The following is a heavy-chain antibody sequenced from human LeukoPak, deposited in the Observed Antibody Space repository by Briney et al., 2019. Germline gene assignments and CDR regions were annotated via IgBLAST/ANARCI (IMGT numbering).Heavy chain of an antibody. CDR2: IGSSGNYI. D-gene: IGHD2-8*01. Sequence: GGSLRLSCAASGFTFSSSEMNWVRQAPWKGLEWVSYIGSSGNYIYYADSVKGRFTISRDNAQNSLYLQMISLRGEDTAVYYCARDLSQGATTNTNGYFDYWGQGALVTVSS. J-gene: IGHJ4*02. V-gene: IGHV3-48*03. CDR3: ARDLSQGATTNTNGYFDY. CDR1: GFTFSSSE.